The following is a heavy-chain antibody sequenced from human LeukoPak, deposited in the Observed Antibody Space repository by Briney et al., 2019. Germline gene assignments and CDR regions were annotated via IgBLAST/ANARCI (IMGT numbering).Heavy chain of an antibody. CDR1: GFTFSSYE. J-gene: IGHJ4*02. V-gene: IGHV3-48*03. CDR2: ISRSGGSI. CDR3: VIDLGDYGDY. Sequence: GGSLRLSCAASGFTFSSYEMNWVRQAPGKGLEWVSYISRSGGSIYYADSVKGRFTISRDNAKNSLYLQMNSLRAEDTAVYYCVIDLGDYGDYWGQGTLVTVSS.